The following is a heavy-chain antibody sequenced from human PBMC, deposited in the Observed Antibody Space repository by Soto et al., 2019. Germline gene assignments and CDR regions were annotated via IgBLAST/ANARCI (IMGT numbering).Heavy chain of an antibody. CDR3: ARWYYYDSSGYFPY. CDR1: GGSISSYY. J-gene: IGHJ4*02. D-gene: IGHD3-22*01. V-gene: IGHV4-59*01. Sequence: SEPLSLTCTVSGGSISSYYWSWIRHPPGKGLEWIGYIYYSGSTNYNPSLKSRVTISVDTSKNQFSLKLSSVTAADTAVYYCARWYYYDSSGYFPYWGQGTLVTVSS. CDR2: IYYSGST.